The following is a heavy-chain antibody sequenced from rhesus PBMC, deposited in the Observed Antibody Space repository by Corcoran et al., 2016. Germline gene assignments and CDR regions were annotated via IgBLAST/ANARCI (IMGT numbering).Heavy chain of an antibody. Sequence: QVQLQESGPGLVKPSETLSLTRAVSGYSISSGYGWSWIRQPPGKGLEWIGYIGGSSGSTNYNPSLKSRVTISKDTSKNQFSLKLSSVTAADTAVYYCARVWYCWYFDLWGPGTPITISS. CDR1: GYSISSGYG. D-gene: IGHD2-27*01. J-gene: IGHJ2*01. CDR3: ARVWYCWYFDL. V-gene: IGHV4-127*01. CDR2: IGGSSGST.